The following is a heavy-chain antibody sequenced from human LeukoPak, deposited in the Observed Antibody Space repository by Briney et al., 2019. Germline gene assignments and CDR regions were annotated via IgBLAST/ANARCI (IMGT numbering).Heavy chain of an antibody. CDR2: ISSGSSYI. Sequence: GGSLRLSCAASGFIFSSYSMNWVRQAPGKGLEWVSSISSGSSYIYYADSVKGRFTISRDNAKNSLYLQMNSLRAEDTAVYYCARGHYNGYFDYWGQGTLVTVSS. J-gene: IGHJ4*02. V-gene: IGHV3-21*01. D-gene: IGHD1-14*01. CDR3: ARGHYNGYFDY. CDR1: GFIFSSYS.